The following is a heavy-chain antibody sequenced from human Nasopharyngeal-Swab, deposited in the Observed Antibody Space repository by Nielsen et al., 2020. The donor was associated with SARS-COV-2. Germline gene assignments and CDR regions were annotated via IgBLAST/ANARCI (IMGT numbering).Heavy chain of an antibody. Sequence: SETLSLTCTVSGYSISSGYYWGWIRQPPGKGLEWIGSIYYSGSTYYNPSLKSRVTISVDTSKNQFSLKLSSVTAADTAVYYCARISGWSGYYLYYYYMDIWGKGTTVTVSS. V-gene: IGHV4-38-2*02. D-gene: IGHD3-3*01. CDR1: GYSISSGYY. CDR3: ARISGWSGYYLYYYYMDI. J-gene: IGHJ6*03. CDR2: IYYSGST.